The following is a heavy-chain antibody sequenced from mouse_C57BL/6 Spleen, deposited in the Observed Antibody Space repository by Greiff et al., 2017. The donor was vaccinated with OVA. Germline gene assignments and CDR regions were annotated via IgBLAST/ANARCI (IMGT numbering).Heavy chain of an antibody. Sequence: QVQLQQSGPELVKPGASVKISCKASGYAFSSSWMNWVKQRPGKGLEWIGRIYTGDGDTNYNGKFKGKATLTADKSYSTAYMKLSSLTSEDSAVYFCASGAYDYDFAYWGQGTLVTVSA. J-gene: IGHJ3*01. V-gene: IGHV1-82*01. CDR3: ASGAYDYDFAY. CDR1: GYAFSSSW. CDR2: IYTGDGDT. D-gene: IGHD2-4*01.